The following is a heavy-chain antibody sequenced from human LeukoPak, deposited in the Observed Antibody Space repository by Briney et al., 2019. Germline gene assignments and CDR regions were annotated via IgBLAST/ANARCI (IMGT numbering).Heavy chain of an antibody. CDR3: AKKLGADSHYYYYYGMDV. J-gene: IGHJ6*02. CDR2: IKQDGSEK. CDR1: GFTFSSYW. D-gene: IGHD1-26*01. V-gene: IGHV3-7*01. Sequence: GGCLRLSCAASGFTFSSYWMSWVRQAPGKGLEWVANIKQDGSEKYYVDSVKGRFTISRDNAKNSLYLQMNSLRAEDTAVYYCAKKLGADSHYYYYYGMDVWGQGTTVTVSS.